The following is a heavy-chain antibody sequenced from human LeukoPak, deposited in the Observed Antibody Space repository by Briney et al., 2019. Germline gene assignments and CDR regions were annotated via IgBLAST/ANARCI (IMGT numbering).Heavy chain of an antibody. D-gene: IGHD4-23*01. CDR1: GGSISSSGYY. CDR3: ARLYYGGNSVYFDF. J-gene: IGHJ4*02. Sequence: SETLSLTCTVSGGSISSSGYYWGWIRQPPGKGLEWIGSIYYSGSTYHNPSLKSRVTISVDTSKNQFPLKLSSVTAADTAVFYCARLYYGGNSVYFDFWGQGTLVTVSS. CDR2: IYYSGST. V-gene: IGHV4-39*01.